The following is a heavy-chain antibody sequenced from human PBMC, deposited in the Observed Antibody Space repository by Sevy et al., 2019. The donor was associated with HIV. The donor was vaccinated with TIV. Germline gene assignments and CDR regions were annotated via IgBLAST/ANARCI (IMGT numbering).Heavy chain of an antibody. J-gene: IGHJ5*02. CDR2: IYYSGST. CDR3: AREPHNYDFWSGSTLFDP. D-gene: IGHD3-3*01. V-gene: IGHV4-30-4*01. CDR1: GGSISSGDYY. Sequence: SETLSLTCTVSGGSISSGDYYWSWIRQPPGKGLEWIGYIYYSGSTYYNPSLKSRVTISVDTSKNQFSLKLSSVTAADTAGYYCAREPHNYDFWSGSTLFDPWGQGTLVTVSS.